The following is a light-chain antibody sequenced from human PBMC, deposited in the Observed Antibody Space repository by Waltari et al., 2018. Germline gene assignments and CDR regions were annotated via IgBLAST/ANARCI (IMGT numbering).Light chain of an antibody. Sequence: DIKMTQSPSTLSASEGDSETITCRASQSISSWFALYQQKPGKAPKLLSYKTSSLESGVPSRFSGSGSGTEFTLTISSLQPDDFATYYCQQYNSYLGSTFGQGTKVEIK. V-gene: IGKV1-5*03. CDR2: KTS. J-gene: IGKJ1*01. CDR3: QQYNSYLGST. CDR1: QSISSW.